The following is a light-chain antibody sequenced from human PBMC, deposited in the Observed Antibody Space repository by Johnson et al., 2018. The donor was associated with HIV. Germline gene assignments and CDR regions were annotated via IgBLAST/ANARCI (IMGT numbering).Light chain of an antibody. CDR3: AAWDDSLNEYV. Sequence: QSVLTQPPSVSAAPGQKVTISCSGSSSNIGNNYVSWYQQLPGTAPKLLMYRNVQRPSGIPDRFTGSKSGTSASLAISGLQGEDEAEYYCAAWDDSLNEYVVGTGTQVTVL. CDR2: RNV. V-gene: IGLV1-47*01. CDR1: SSNIGNNY. J-gene: IGLJ1*01.